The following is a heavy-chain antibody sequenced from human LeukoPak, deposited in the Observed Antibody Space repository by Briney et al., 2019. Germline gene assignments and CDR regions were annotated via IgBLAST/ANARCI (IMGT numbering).Heavy chain of an antibody. CDR2: ISSSSSYI. J-gene: IGHJ4*02. CDR1: GFTFSSYS. Sequence: GGSLRLSCAASGFTFSSYSMNWVRHAPGKGLEWVSSISSSSSYIYSADPVKGRLTISRDNAKNSLYLQMNSLRAEDTAVYYCASIGTVTTSDYWGQGTLVTVSS. CDR3: ASIGTVTTSDY. D-gene: IGHD4-17*01. V-gene: IGHV3-21*01.